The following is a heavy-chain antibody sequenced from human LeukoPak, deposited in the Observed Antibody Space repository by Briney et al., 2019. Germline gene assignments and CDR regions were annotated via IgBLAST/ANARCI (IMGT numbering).Heavy chain of an antibody. CDR1: GGSISSGGYS. D-gene: IGHD6-19*01. CDR3: ARGPWSAGYYYYGMDV. Sequence: SETLSLTCAVSGGSISSGGYSWSWIRQPPGKGLECIGYIYHSGSTYYNPSLKSRVTISVDRFKNQFSLKLSSVTAADTAVYYCARGPWSAGYYYYGMDVWGQGTTVTVSS. V-gene: IGHV4-30-2*01. J-gene: IGHJ6*02. CDR2: IYHSGST.